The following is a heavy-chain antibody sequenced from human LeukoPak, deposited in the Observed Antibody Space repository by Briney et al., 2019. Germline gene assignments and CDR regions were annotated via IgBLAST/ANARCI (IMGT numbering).Heavy chain of an antibody. CDR2: ISSSSSYI. Sequence: GGSLRLSCAASGFTFSSYSMNWVRQAPGKGLEWVSSISSSSSYIYYADSVKGRFTISRDNSKNTLYLQMNSLRAEDTAVYYCARDRYCSGGSCYLFDYWGQGTLVTVSS. D-gene: IGHD2-15*01. CDR3: ARDRYCSGGSCYLFDY. CDR1: GFTFSSYS. V-gene: IGHV3-21*01. J-gene: IGHJ4*02.